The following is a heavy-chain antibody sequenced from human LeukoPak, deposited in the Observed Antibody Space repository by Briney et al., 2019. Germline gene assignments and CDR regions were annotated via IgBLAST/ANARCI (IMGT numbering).Heavy chain of an antibody. CDR1: GFTFDDYA. J-gene: IGHJ6*02. CDR2: ISWNSGSI. CDR3: AKQLSQQLGNYGMDV. V-gene: IGHV3-9*01. Sequence: GGSLRLSCAASGFTFDDYAMPWVRQAPGKGLEWVSGISWNSGSIGYADSVKGRFTISRDNAKNSLYLQMNSLRAEDTALYYCAKQLSQQLGNYGMDVWGQGTTVTVSS. D-gene: IGHD6-13*01.